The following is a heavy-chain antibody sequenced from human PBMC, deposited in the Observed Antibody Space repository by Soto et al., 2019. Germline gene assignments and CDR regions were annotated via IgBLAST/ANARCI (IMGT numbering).Heavy chain of an antibody. D-gene: IGHD5-12*01. V-gene: IGHV1-69*08. CDR2: IIPILGIA. CDR3: ARDPMPSGYDPPPPDFAY. CDR1: GGTFSSYT. Sequence: QVQLVQSGAEVKKPGSSVKVSCKASGGTFSSYTISWVRQAPGQGLEWMGRIIPILGIANYAQKFQGRVTITADKSTSTAYMELSSLRSEDTAVYYCARDPMPSGYDPPPPDFAYWGQGTLVTVSS. J-gene: IGHJ4*02.